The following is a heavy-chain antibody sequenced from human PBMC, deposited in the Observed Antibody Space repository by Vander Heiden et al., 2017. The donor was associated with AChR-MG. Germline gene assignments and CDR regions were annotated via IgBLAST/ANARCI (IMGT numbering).Heavy chain of an antibody. Sequence: GESGGGLVKPGWSLRLSCAASGFTFSSYSMNWFRQAPGKGLKWFSSISSVSSYIYYADSVKGRFTISRDNAKNSLFLQMNSLRAEHTAVYYCARGEARGPYSYYSGIDVWGQGTTVTVSS. J-gene: IGHJ6*02. CDR3: ARGEARGPYSYYSGIDV. CDR2: ISSVSSYI. V-gene: IGHV3-21*01. CDR1: GFTFSSYS.